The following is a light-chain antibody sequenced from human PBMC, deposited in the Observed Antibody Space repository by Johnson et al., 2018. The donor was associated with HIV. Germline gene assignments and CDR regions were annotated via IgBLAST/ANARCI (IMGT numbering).Light chain of an antibody. Sequence: QSVLTQPPSVSAAPGQKVTISCSGSSSTIGNNFVSWYQVLPGTAPKLLIYKDNERPSGIPDRFSGSKSGTSDTLGITGLQIGDEADYYCGTGDSSLSTGGVFGTGTKVTVL. CDR3: GTGDSSLSTGGV. V-gene: IGLV1-51*02. CDR1: SSTIGNNF. CDR2: KDN. J-gene: IGLJ1*01.